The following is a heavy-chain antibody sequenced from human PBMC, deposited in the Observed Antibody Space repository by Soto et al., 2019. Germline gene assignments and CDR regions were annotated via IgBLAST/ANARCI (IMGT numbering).Heavy chain of an antibody. V-gene: IGHV3-30-3*01. Sequence: SGGSLRLSCAASGFTFSSYAMHWVRQAPGKGLGWVAVISYDGSNKYYADSVKGRFTISRDNSKNTLYLQMNSLRAEDTAVYYCARWWIVGANFDYWGQGTLVTVSS. J-gene: IGHJ4*02. CDR2: ISYDGSNK. D-gene: IGHD1-26*01. CDR1: GFTFSSYA. CDR3: ARWWIVGANFDY.